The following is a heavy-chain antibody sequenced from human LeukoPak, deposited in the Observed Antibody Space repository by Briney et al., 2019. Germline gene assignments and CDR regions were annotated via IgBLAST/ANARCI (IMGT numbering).Heavy chain of an antibody. D-gene: IGHD5-18*01. CDR1: GFSFSSYG. CDR3: AKDSYDDSI. V-gene: IGHV3-30*18. J-gene: IGHJ1*01. CDR2: IQYDGSNK. Sequence: GGSLRLSCAASGFSFSSYGIHWVRQAPGKGLEWVAVIQYDGSNKYYADSVKGRFTISRDNSKNTLYLQINSLRAGDTAVYYCAKDSYDDSIWGQGTLVTVSS.